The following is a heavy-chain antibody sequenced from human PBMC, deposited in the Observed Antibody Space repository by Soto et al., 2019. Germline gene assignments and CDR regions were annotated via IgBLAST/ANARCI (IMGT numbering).Heavy chain of an antibody. CDR2: ISWNGGSV. V-gene: IGHV3-9*01. Sequence: GGSLRLSCAASGFTFDDYAMHWVRQVPGKGLEWVSGISWNGGSVGYADSVKGRFTISRDNAKNSLYLQMKSLRAEDTALYYCAKDNSSSYYYYYYMDVWGKGTTVTVSS. CDR1: GFTFDDYA. CDR3: AKDNSSSYYYYYYMDV. D-gene: IGHD6-6*01. J-gene: IGHJ6*03.